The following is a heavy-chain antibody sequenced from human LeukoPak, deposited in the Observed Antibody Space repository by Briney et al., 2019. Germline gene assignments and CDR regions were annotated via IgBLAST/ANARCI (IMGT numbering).Heavy chain of an antibody. V-gene: IGHV3-7*01. CDR1: GFTFSSCW. Sequence: GGSLRLSCAASGFTFSSCWMNWVRQAPGKGLEWVANIKQDGTEKYFADSVKGRFTISRDNAKNSLYLQMNSLRAEDTAVYYCARGHSSGWRISTRPLHYWGQGTLVTVSS. CDR3: ARGHSSGWRISTRPLHY. D-gene: IGHD6-19*01. CDR2: IKQDGTEK. J-gene: IGHJ4*02.